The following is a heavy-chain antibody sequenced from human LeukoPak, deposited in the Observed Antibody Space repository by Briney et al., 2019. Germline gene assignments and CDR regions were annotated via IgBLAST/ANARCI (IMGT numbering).Heavy chain of an antibody. CDR2: VRGSGGNT. Sequence: GGSLRLSCAASGFSFSSYAMSWVRQAPGKGLEWVSIVRGSGGNTYYADSVKGRFTISRDNSKNTLFLQMNSLRGEDTAVYYCAKDLPPPSYSALDFWGQGTLGTVSS. J-gene: IGHJ4*02. CDR1: GFSFSSYA. D-gene: IGHD4-11*01. V-gene: IGHV3-23*01. CDR3: AKDLPPPSYSALDF.